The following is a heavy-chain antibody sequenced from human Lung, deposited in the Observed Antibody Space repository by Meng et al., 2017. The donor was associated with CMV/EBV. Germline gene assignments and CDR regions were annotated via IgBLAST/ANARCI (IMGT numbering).Heavy chain of an antibody. D-gene: IGHD4-17*01. CDR1: GGTFSSYA. Sequence: VSCKASGGTFSSYAISWVRQAPGQGLEWMGGIIPIFGTANYAQKFQGRVTITTDESTSTAYMELSSLRSEDKAVYYCARGNYGDYHYYGMDVWGQGTXVTVSS. CDR2: IIPIFGTA. CDR3: ARGNYGDYHYYGMDV. J-gene: IGHJ6*02. V-gene: IGHV1-69*05.